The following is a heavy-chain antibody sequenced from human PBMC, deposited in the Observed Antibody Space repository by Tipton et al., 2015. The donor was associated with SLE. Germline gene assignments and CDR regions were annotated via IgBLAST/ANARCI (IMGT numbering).Heavy chain of an antibody. CDR2: IYYSGST. J-gene: IGHJ4*02. CDR3: ARGGVFLEFDY. CDR1: GGSISSGGYY. Sequence: TLSLTCTVSGGSISSGGYYWNWIRQHPGKGLEWIGYIYYSGSTYYNPSLKSRLTISVDTSKNQFSLKLSSVTAADTAVYYCARGGVFLEFDYWGRGTLVTVSS. V-gene: IGHV4-31*03. D-gene: IGHD1-1*01.